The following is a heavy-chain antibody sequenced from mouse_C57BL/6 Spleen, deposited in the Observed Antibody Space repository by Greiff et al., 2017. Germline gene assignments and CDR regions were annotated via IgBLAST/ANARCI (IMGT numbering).Heavy chain of an antibody. Sequence: QVQLQQSGAELVMPGASVKLSCKASGYTFTSYWMHWVKQRPGQGLEWIGEIDPSDSYTNYNQKFKGKSTLTVDKSSSTASMQLSSLTSEDSAVYYCARRYYGSSYDYYAMDYWGQGTSVTVSS. CDR3: ARRYYGSSYDYYAMDY. J-gene: IGHJ4*01. D-gene: IGHD1-1*01. V-gene: IGHV1-69*01. CDR1: GYTFTSYW. CDR2: IDPSDSYT.